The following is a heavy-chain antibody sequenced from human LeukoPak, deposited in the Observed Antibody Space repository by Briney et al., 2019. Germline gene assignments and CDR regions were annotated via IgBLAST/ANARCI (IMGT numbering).Heavy chain of an antibody. J-gene: IGHJ6*02. CDR1: GFSPSHVS. Sequence: GGSLRLSCAVSGFSPSHVSMSWVCQLPGKGLEWDGRISSKISGGTTDYAAPVKGRFTISRDDSKNTLSLQMDSLKTEDTGVYHCAAGAFAGTSPYYHYYGLDIWGRGTSVSVSS. CDR2: ISSKISGGTT. CDR3: AAGAFAGTSPYYHYYGLDI. V-gene: IGHV3-15*01. D-gene: IGHD6-13*01.